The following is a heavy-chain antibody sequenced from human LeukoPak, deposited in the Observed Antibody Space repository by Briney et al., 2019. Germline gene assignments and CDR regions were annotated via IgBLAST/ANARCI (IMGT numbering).Heavy chain of an antibody. V-gene: IGHV3-74*01. CDR2: INSDGSST. J-gene: IGHJ3*02. CDR1: RFTFSNYW. Sequence: QPGGSLRLSCAASRFTFSNYWMHWVRQAPGKGLVWVSRINSDGSSTSYADSVKGRFTISRDNAKNTLYLQMNSLRAEDTAVYYCARAGGGSSGWSDDAFDIWGQGTMVTVSS. D-gene: IGHD6-19*01. CDR3: ARAGGGSSGWSDDAFDI.